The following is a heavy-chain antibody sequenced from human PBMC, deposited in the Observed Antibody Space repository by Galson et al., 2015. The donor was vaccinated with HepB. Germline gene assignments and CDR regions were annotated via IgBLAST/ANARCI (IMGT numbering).Heavy chain of an antibody. V-gene: IGHV3-23*01. CDR3: AKGALSDTAMVQYYYYYGMDV. CDR1: GFTFSSYA. Sequence: SLRLSCAASGFTFSSYAMSWVRQAPGKGLEWVSAISGSGGSTYYADSVKGRFTISRDNSKNTLYLQMNSLRAEDTAVYYCAKGALSDTAMVQYYYYYGMDVWGQGTTVTVSS. J-gene: IGHJ6*02. D-gene: IGHD5-18*01. CDR2: ISGSGGST.